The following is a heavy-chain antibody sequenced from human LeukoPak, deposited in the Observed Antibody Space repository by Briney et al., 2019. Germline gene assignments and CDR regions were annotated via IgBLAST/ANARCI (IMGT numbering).Heavy chain of an antibody. CDR2: INTNTGNP. CDR3: AREQRYSSSWPLDY. Sequence: GASVKVSCKASGYTFTSYGISWVRQAPGQGLEWMGWINTNTGNPTYAQGFTGRFVFSLDTSVSTAYLQISSLKAEDTAVYYCAREQRYSSSWPLDYWRQGTLVTVSS. V-gene: IGHV7-4-1*02. CDR1: GYTFTSYG. D-gene: IGHD6-13*01. J-gene: IGHJ4*02.